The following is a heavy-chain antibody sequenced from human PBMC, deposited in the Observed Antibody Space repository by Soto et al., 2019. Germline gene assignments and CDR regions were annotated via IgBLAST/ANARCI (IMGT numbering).Heavy chain of an antibody. D-gene: IGHD3-9*01. Sequence: PSETLSLTCGVYNGSLTDYYWAWIRQPPGKGLEWIGEINHRGSTNYNPSVRGRVTISADTSKNQFSLKLTSVSAADTAVYFCARGRYFDWLFDYWGQGTMVTVSS. CDR1: NGSLTDYY. CDR3: ARGRYFDWLFDY. V-gene: IGHV4-34*01. CDR2: INHRGST. J-gene: IGHJ4*02.